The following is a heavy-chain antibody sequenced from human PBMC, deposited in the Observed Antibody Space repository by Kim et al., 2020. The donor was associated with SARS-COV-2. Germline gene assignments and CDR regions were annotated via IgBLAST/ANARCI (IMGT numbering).Heavy chain of an antibody. V-gene: IGHV1-18*01. CDR3: ARAERRITIFGVVTAFDY. J-gene: IGHJ4*02. Sequence: PSVKVSCKASGYTFTSYGISWVRQAPGQGLEWMGWISAYNGNTNYAQKLQGRVTMTTDTSTSTAYMELRSLRSDDTAVYYCARAERRITIFGVVTAFDYWGQGTLVTVSS. CDR2: ISAYNGNT. CDR1: GYTFTSYG. D-gene: IGHD3-3*01.